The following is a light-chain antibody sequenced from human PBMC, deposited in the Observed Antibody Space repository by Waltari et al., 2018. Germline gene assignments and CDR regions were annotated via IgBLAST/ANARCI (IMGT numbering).Light chain of an antibody. V-gene: IGLV1-44*01. CDR1: SSTIGSNP. J-gene: IGLJ2*01. CDR3: AAWEDSLNGPV. Sequence: QSVLTQPPSASGTPGQKVTMSCSGGSSTIGSNPVTWYQQLPGTAPKLLIYSDNQRPSGVPDRFSGSKSGTSASLAISGLQSEDEADYHCAAWEDSLNGPVFGGGTKLTVL. CDR2: SDN.